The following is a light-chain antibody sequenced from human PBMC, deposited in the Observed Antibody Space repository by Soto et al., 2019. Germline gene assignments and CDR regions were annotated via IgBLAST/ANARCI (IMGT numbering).Light chain of an antibody. CDR2: GAS. V-gene: IGKV3-15*01. CDR1: QSVDIS. J-gene: IGKJ1*01. CDR3: QQYRSWPRT. Sequence: EKMVTQSLSALSVKKGERVILSCRASQSVDISLAWYQQKPGQAPRLLIYGASTRATDMPGTFSGRGSGTEFTLTITSLRPEDFGVYYCQQYRSWPRTFGQGTKVDIK.